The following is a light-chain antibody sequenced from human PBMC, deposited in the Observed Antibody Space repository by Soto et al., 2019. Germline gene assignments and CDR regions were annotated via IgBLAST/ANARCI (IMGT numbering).Light chain of an antibody. CDR3: CSYAGSKDVV. CDR2: EDS. V-gene: IGLV2-23*01. J-gene: IGLJ2*01. CDR1: SSDVGSYNL. Sequence: QSALTQPASVSGSPGQSITISCTGTSSDVGSYNLVSWYQQHPGKAPKLMIFEDSKRPSGVSNRFSGSKSGNTASLTISGLQAEDEADYYCCSYAGSKDVVFGGGTKLTVL.